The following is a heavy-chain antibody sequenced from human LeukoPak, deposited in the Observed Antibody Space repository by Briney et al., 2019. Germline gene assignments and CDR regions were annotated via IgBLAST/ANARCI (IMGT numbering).Heavy chain of an antibody. CDR2: ISYDGHHK. V-gene: IGHV3-30*03. CDR1: SFTFSSFS. CDR3: VGDPNRIFSMGGADFAL. D-gene: IGHD2-15*01. J-gene: IGHJ2*01. Sequence: GTSMTPACTASSFTFSSFSMHWVRQAPGRGLEWLSGISYDGHHKDFADSAQSMIRLSRENSKNTLSLQMNNLQTDDTATYCCVGDPNRIFSMGGADFALWGRGTLGTLSS.